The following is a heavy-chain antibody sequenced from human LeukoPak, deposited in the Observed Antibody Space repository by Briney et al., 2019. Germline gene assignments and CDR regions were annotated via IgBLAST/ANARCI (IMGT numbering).Heavy chain of an antibody. D-gene: IGHD6-19*01. CDR3: ARDESIAVAGTFDY. V-gene: IGHV1-18*01. J-gene: IGHJ4*02. Sequence: ASVKVSCKASGYTFTSYGISWVRQAPGQGLEWMGWISAYNGNTNYAQKLQGRVTMTTDTSTSTAYMELRRLRSDDTAVYYCARDESIAVAGTFDYWGQGTLVTVSS. CDR1: GYTFTSYG. CDR2: ISAYNGNT.